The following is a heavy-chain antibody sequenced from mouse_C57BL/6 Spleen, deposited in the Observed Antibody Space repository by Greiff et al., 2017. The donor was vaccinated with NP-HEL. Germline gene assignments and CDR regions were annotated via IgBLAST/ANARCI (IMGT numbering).Heavy chain of an antibody. Sequence: EVKLLESGPELVKPGASVKMSCKASGYTFTDYNMHWVKQSHGKSLEWIGYINPNNGGTSYNQKFKGKATLTVNKSSSKAYMERRSLTSEDSAVYYCARQYYGSSYWYVDVWGTGTTVTVSS. CDR2: INPNNGGT. D-gene: IGHD1-1*01. J-gene: IGHJ1*03. V-gene: IGHV1-22*01. CDR3: ARQYYGSSYWYVDV. CDR1: GYTFTDYN.